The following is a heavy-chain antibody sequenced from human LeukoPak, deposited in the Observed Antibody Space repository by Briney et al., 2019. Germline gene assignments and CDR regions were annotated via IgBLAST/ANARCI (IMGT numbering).Heavy chain of an antibody. J-gene: IGHJ4*02. Sequence: GGSLRLSCAASGFTFNTYGVSWVRQAPGKGLEWVSGISGSGGATYYADSVKGRFTISRDDPHNTLYLQMNSLRAEDTAVYYCAKAGLVRGGALDSWGQGTLVTVSS. CDR2: ISGSGGAT. D-gene: IGHD4/OR15-4a*01. V-gene: IGHV3-23*01. CDR3: AKAGLVRGGALDS. CDR1: GFTFNTYG.